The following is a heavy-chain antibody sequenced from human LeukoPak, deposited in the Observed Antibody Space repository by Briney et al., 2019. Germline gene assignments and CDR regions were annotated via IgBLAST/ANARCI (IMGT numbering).Heavy chain of an antibody. CDR1: GFTFSTYW. J-gene: IGHJ4*02. CDR2: IKQDGSDK. V-gene: IGHV3-7*01. CDR3: ARVLPVASRDY. D-gene: IGHD2-2*01. Sequence: GGSLRLSCAASGFTFSTYWMSWVRQAPGKGLEGVANIKQDGSDKFYVDSVKGRFTISRDNAKNSMYLQMNSLRAEDTAVYYCARVLPVASRDYWGQGTLVTVSS.